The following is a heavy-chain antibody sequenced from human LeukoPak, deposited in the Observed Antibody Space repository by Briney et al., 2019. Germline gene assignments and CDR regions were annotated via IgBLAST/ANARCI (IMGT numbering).Heavy chain of an antibody. V-gene: IGHV3-66*04. Sequence: GGSLRLSCAASGFTVSTNYVSWVRQAPGKGLEWVSVIYRHGGTAYADSVQGRFSISRDNSKNTVDLQMNSLRAEDTAVYYCAKRGPGSPESGKYYFDYWGQGTLVTVSS. CDR1: GFTVSTNY. D-gene: IGHD3-10*01. CDR2: IYRHGGT. CDR3: AKRGPGSPESGKYYFDY. J-gene: IGHJ4*02.